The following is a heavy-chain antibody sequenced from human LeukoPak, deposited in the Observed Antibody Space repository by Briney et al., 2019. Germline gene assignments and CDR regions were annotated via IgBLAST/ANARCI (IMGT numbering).Heavy chain of an antibody. V-gene: IGHV3-74*01. CDR3: ARGGVVAGSDY. CDR2: INPDGSVT. J-gene: IGHJ4*02. CDR1: GFTFRSYW. Sequence: GGTLRLSCAASGFTFRSYWMYWVRKAPGKGLVWVSLINPDGSVTTYADSVKGRFTISRDNAKNTLYLQMSSLGAEDTALYYCARGGVVAGSDYWGQGTLVTVSS. D-gene: IGHD2-15*01.